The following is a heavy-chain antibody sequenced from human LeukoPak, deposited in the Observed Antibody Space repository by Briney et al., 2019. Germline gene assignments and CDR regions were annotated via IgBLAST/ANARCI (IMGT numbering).Heavy chain of an antibody. CDR2: IKQDGSEK. CDR3: AKGPFGGVIGNNWFDP. D-gene: IGHD3-16*02. J-gene: IGHJ5*02. V-gene: IGHV3-7*03. CDR1: GFIFSSYW. Sequence: GGSLRLSCAVSGFIFSSYWMSWVRQAPGKGLEWVANIKQDGSEKYYVDSVKGRFTISRDNAKNSLYLQMNSLRAEDMALYYCAKGPFGGVIGNNWFDPWGQGTLVTVSS.